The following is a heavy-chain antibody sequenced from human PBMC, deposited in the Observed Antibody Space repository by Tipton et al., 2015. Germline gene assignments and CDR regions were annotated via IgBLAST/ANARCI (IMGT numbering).Heavy chain of an antibody. CDR3: ARASIIQGYYHDSSRYYLFNS. Sequence: TLSLTCDVSGYSISSGYYWGWIRQSPGKGLEWIGYIYYNRNTKYNPSLKGRVTILVDTSKNQFSLKVNSVTAADTAVYYCARASIIQGYYHDSSRYYLFNSWGQGTLVTVSS. CDR1: GYSISSGYY. D-gene: IGHD3-22*01. V-gene: IGHV4-38-2*01. CDR2: IYYNRNT. J-gene: IGHJ1*01.